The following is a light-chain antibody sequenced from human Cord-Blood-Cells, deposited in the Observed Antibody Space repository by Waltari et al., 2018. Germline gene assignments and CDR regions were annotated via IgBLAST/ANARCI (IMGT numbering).Light chain of an antibody. CDR1: SSNIGSNH. CDR2: SNN. V-gene: IGLV1-44*01. Sequence: QSVLTQPPSASGTPGQRVTISCSGRSSNIGSNHVNWYQQLPGTAPKLLIYSNNQRPSGVPDRFSGSKSGTSASLAISGLQSEDEADYYCAAWDDSLNGYVFGTGTKVTVL. CDR3: AAWDDSLNGYV. J-gene: IGLJ1*01.